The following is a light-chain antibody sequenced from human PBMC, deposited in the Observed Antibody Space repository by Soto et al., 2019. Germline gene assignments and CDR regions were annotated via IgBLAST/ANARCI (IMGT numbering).Light chain of an antibody. CDR3: CSYAGSYTWV. V-gene: IGLV2-11*01. J-gene: IGLJ3*02. CDR1: SSDVGDYNY. Sequence: QSALTQPRSVSGSPGQSVTISCTGTSSDVGDYNYVSWYQQHPGKAPKLLIYAVNMRPSGVPDRFSGSKSGNTASLTISGLPAEDEADYSCCSYAGSYTWVFGAGTKLTVL. CDR2: AVN.